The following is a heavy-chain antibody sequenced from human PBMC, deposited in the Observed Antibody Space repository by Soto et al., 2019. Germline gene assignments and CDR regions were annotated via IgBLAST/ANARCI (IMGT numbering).Heavy chain of an antibody. J-gene: IGHJ3*01. CDR2: IYHSGNT. Sequence: PSETLSLTCTVSGDSINSYYWNWIRQPPGKGLEWIGYIYHSGNTKYNPSLKSRVTISVDTSKNQFSLKLSSVTAADTAVYYCGRPYRSGGYGGVCHLWARGTTVP. CDR1: GDSINSYY. V-gene: IGHV4-59*08. D-gene: IGHD6-13*01. CDR3: GRPYRSGGYGGVCHL.